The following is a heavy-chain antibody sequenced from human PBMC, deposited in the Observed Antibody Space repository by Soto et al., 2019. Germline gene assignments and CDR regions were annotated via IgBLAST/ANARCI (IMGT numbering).Heavy chain of an antibody. CDR2: ISVSGGST. V-gene: IGHV3-23*01. Sequence: EVQLLDSGGGLKQRGGSLRLSCAASGFTFRNYAMNWVRQAPGKGLEWVSGISVSGGSTYYADSVKGRFTVSRDNSKSTVFLQMNSLRAEDTAVYFCAKGMYYYDSSGYRLFDYWGQGTLVTVSS. CDR1: GFTFRNYA. D-gene: IGHD3-22*01. J-gene: IGHJ4*02. CDR3: AKGMYYYDSSGYRLFDY.